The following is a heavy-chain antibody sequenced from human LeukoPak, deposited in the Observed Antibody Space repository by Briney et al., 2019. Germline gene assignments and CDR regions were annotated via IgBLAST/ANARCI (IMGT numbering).Heavy chain of an antibody. CDR2: IRSDGSNK. V-gene: IGHV3-30*02. D-gene: IGHD3-22*01. CDR3: AKGSKVVLFPRDHYMDV. Sequence: GGSLRLSCAASGFTFSTYSMHWVRQAPGKGLEWVAFIRSDGSNKSYADSVKGRFTISRDNSKNTLYLQMNSLRTEDTAVYYCAKGSKVVLFPRDHYMDVWGKGTTVTMSS. J-gene: IGHJ6*03. CDR1: GFTFSTYS.